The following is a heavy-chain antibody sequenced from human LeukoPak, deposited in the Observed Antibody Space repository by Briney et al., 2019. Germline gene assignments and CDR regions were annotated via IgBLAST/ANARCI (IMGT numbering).Heavy chain of an antibody. Sequence: GGSLRLSCAASGFTFSDYYMNWVRQVPGKGLEWVSSISSSSTIYYADSVKGRFTISRDNAKNSLYLQMNSLRAEDTAVYYCARVEVAVAIDYWGQGTLVTVSS. CDR2: ISSSSTI. D-gene: IGHD6-19*01. CDR1: GFTFSDYY. J-gene: IGHJ4*02. CDR3: ARVEVAVAIDY. V-gene: IGHV3-69-1*01.